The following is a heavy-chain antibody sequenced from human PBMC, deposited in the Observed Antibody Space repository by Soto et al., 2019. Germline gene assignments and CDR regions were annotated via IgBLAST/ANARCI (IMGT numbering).Heavy chain of an antibody. CDR1: GGSINSSSYF. Sequence: QLQLQESGPGLVKHSETLSLTCSVSGGSINSSSYFWGWVRQPPGKGLEWIGSIYYSGSTYYNPSLRRRVPISVDTSKNQFSLKLSSVTASYTAVFYCARHYSSGSRNWFDPWGQGTLVPVSS. CDR2: IYYSGST. CDR3: ARHYSSGSRNWFDP. V-gene: IGHV4-39*01. J-gene: IGHJ5*02. D-gene: IGHD6-19*01.